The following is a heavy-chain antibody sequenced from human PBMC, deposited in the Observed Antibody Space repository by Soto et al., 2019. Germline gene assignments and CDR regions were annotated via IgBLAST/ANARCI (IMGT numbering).Heavy chain of an antibody. CDR2: VNHSGST. V-gene: IGHV4-34*01. D-gene: IGHD1-26*01. Sequence: SETLSLTCAVYGGSSSGYYWSWIRQPPGKGLEWIGEVNHSGSTNYNPSLKSRVTISVDTSKNHISLRLSSVTAADTAVYYCARLSSAGELWGQGTLVTVSS. J-gene: IGHJ4*02. CDR3: ARLSSAGEL. CDR1: GGSSSGYY.